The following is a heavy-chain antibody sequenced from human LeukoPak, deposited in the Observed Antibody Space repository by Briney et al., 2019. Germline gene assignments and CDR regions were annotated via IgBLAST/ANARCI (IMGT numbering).Heavy chain of an antibody. CDR1: GFTFSSYA. Sequence: GGSLRLSCAASGFTFSSYAMNWVRQAPGKGLEWVSDISGSGDKTYHADAVKGRFAISKDISKNTLYLQMGRLRVEDTAVYYCARGRRYCGGDCYVPYYFDYWGQGTLVTVSS. V-gene: IGHV3-23*01. D-gene: IGHD2-21*02. CDR3: ARGRRYCGGDCYVPYYFDY. J-gene: IGHJ4*02. CDR2: ISGSGDKT.